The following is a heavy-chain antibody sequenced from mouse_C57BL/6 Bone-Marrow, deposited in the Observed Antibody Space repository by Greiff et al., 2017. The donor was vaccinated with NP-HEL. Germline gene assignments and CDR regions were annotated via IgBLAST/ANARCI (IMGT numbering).Heavy chain of an antibody. D-gene: IGHD1-3*01. J-gene: IGHJ4*01. CDR2: INPSNGGT. CDR3: ARRSKGYYYAMDY. CDR1: GYTFTSYW. V-gene: IGHV1-53*01. Sequence: VKLQQPGTELVKPGASVKLSCKASGYTFTSYWMHWVKQRPGQGLEWIGNINPSNGGTNYNEKFKSKATLTVDKSSSTAYMQLSSLTSEDSAVYYCARRSKGYYYAMDYWGQGTSVTVSS.